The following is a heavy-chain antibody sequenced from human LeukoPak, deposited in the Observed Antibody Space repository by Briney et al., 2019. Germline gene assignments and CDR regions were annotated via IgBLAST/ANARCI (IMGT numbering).Heavy chain of an antibody. CDR3: ARGPVDCSGGRCCSLYYFDY. Sequence: AGRSLRLSCAASEFTFSSYAMHWVRQAPGKGLEWLAVVSYDGSNKYYADSVKGRFTISRDNSRNTLYLQMNSLRPEDTAVYYCARGPVDCSGGRCCSLYYFDYWGQGTLVTVSS. J-gene: IGHJ4*02. CDR2: VSYDGSNK. CDR1: EFTFSSYA. D-gene: IGHD2-15*01. V-gene: IGHV3-30*04.